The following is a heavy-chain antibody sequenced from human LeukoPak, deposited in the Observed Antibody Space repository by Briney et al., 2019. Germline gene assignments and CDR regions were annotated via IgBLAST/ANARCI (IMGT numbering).Heavy chain of an antibody. Sequence: GGSLRLSCAASGFTSSNYAMSWVRQAPGKGLEWVSALSGSGGSAYYADSVKGRFTISRDNAKNSLFLQMNSLRDEDSAVYYCARAFGFGNQGASRFDPWGQGTLVTVSS. CDR3: ARAFGFGNQGASRFDP. CDR2: LSGSGGSA. CDR1: GFTSSNYA. D-gene: IGHD3-3*01. V-gene: IGHV3-23*01. J-gene: IGHJ5*02.